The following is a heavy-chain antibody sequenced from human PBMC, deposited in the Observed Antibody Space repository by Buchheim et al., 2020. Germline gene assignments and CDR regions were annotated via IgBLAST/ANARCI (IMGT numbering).Heavy chain of an antibody. D-gene: IGHD3-3*01. Sequence: QVQLVESGGGVVQPGRSLRLSCAASGFTFSSYGMHWVRQAPGKGLEWVAVISYDGSNKYYADSVKGRFTISRDNSKNTLYLQMNSRRAEDTAVYYCAKDRVAGNDFWSGYLDYWGQGTL. V-gene: IGHV3-30*18. CDR2: ISYDGSNK. J-gene: IGHJ4*02. CDR1: GFTFSSYG. CDR3: AKDRVAGNDFWSGYLDY.